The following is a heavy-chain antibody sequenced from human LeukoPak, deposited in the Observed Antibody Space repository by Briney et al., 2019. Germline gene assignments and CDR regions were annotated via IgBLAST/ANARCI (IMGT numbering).Heavy chain of an antibody. CDR2: IYYSGST. CDR1: GGSISSYY. J-gene: IGHJ5*02. Sequence: SETLSLTCTVSGGSISSYYWSWIRQPPGKGLEWIGYIYYSGSTNYNPSLKSRVTISVDTSKNQFSLKLSSVTAADTAVYYCVRDIRGHWFDPWGQGTLVTVSS. V-gene: IGHV4-59*01. CDR3: VRDIRGHWFDP. D-gene: IGHD2-2*02.